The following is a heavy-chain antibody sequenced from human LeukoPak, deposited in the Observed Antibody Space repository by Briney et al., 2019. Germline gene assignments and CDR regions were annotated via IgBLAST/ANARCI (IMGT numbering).Heavy chain of an antibody. J-gene: IGHJ4*02. CDR3: ARDLSYSSSSGVFDY. CDR1: GFTFSSYA. V-gene: IGHV3-30*04. CDR2: ISYDGSNK. Sequence: PGGSLRLSCAASGFTFSSYAMHGVRQAPGKGLEGVAVISYDGSNKYYADSVKGRFTISRDNSKNTLYLQMNSLRAEDTAVYYCARDLSYSSSSGVFDYWGQGTLVTVSS. D-gene: IGHD6-6*01.